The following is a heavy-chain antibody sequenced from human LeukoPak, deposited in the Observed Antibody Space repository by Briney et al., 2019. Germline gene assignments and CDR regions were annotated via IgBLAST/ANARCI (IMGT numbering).Heavy chain of an antibody. V-gene: IGHV3-21*01. J-gene: IGHJ4*02. CDR1: GFTFSSYS. CDR3: ARGLYSSSWYDFDY. D-gene: IGHD6-13*01. CDR2: ISSSSIYI. Sequence: GGSLRLSCATSGFTFSSYSMNWVRQAPGKGLEWVSSISSSSIYIYYADSVKGRFTISRDNAKNSLYLQMNSLRAEDTAVYYCARGLYSSSWYDFDYWGQGTLVTVSS.